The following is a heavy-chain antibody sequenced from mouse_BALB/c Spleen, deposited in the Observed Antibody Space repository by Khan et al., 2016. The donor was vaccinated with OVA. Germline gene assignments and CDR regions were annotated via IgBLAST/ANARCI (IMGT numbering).Heavy chain of an antibody. J-gene: IGHJ1*01. CDR1: GYTFTNYR. V-gene: IGHV9-1*02. D-gene: IGHD1-1*01. Sequence: QIQLVQSGPELKKPGETVKISCKASGYTFTNYRMNWMKQAPGKGLKWMGWINTYTGEPTYGDDFKGRFAFSLETSASNAYLQFNNLKNEDMATYFCARESSYWYFDVWAAGTTVTVSA. CDR2: INTYTGEP. CDR3: ARESSYWYFDV.